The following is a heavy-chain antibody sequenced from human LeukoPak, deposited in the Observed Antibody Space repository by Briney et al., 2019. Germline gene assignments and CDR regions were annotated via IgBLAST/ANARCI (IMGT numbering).Heavy chain of an antibody. Sequence: ASVKVSCKASGYTFTSYDINWVRQATGQGLEWMGWMNPNSGNTGYAQKFQGRVTITRNTSISTAYMELSSLRSEDTAVYYCARWGVEWQLAGLPYYYYMDVWGKGTTVTVS. V-gene: IGHV1-8*03. CDR3: ARWGVEWQLAGLPYYYYMDV. D-gene: IGHD6-6*01. CDR1: GYTFTSYD. CDR2: MNPNSGNT. J-gene: IGHJ6*03.